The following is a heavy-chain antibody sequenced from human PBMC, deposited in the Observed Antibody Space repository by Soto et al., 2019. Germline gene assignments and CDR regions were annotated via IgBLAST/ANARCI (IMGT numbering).Heavy chain of an antibody. Sequence: GASVKVSCKASGYTFTGYYMHWVRQAPGQGLEWMGWINPNSGGTNYAQKFQGWVTMTRDTSISTAYMELSRLRSDDTAVYYCARASPLEAAPGMAPPLSYYYYGMDVWGQGTTVTVSS. CDR3: ARASPLEAAPGMAPPLSYYYYGMDV. D-gene: IGHD6-13*01. V-gene: IGHV1-2*04. CDR1: GYTFTGYY. J-gene: IGHJ6*02. CDR2: INPNSGGT.